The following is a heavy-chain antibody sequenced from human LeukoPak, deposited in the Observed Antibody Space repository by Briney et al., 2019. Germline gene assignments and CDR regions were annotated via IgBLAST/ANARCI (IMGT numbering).Heavy chain of an antibody. V-gene: IGHV5-51*01. J-gene: IGHJ3*01. CDR1: GYSFTTYW. CDR3: ARRGHLNRHAFDL. Sequence: GGSLEIFLKGSGYSFTTYWIGWVRQMPGRGLEWRVIIYPGDYTRYSTSFQGQVPFSADKSISTAFLPWSSLKASETAMYYCARRGHLNRHAFDLWGQGTMVTVSS. CDR2: IYPGDYT.